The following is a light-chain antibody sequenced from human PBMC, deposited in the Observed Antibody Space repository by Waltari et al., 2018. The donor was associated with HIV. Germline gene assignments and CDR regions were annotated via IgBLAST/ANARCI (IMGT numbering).Light chain of an antibody. J-gene: IGLJ2*01. V-gene: IGLV2-8*01. Sequence: QSALTQSPSASGSPGQAVTISCTGTSSDVGAYEYVSWYRQHPGKAPKLMIYDVYKRPSGVPDRFSGSKSGNTASLTVSGLQAEDEATYYCSSYAGSKNRVVFGGGTSLTVL. CDR2: DVY. CDR3: SSYAGSKNRVV. CDR1: SSDVGAYEY.